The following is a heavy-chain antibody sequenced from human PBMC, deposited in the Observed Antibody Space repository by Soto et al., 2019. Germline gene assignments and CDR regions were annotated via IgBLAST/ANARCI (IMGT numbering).Heavy chain of an antibody. V-gene: IGHV3-23*01. CDR1: GFTFSSYA. CDR3: AKESTVLSRFLEWLLTYGRDV. Sequence: PWGSRRLSCAASGFTFSSYAMSWVRQGPGKGLEWVSAISGSVGSTYYADSVMGRFTISRDNSKNTLYLQMNSLRAEDTAVYYCAKESTVLSRFLEWLLTYGRDVWGKGNPVTVSA. CDR2: ISGSVGST. D-gene: IGHD3-3*01. J-gene: IGHJ6*04.